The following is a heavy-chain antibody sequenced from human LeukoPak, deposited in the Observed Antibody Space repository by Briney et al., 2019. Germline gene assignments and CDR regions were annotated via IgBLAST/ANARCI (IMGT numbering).Heavy chain of an antibody. Sequence: SETLSLSCAVYGGSFSGYYWSWIRQPPGKGLEWIGEINHSGSTNYNPSLKSRVTISVDTSKNQFSLKLSSVTAADTAVYYCARDRRLRGPFDYWGRGTLVTVSS. CDR2: INHSGST. CDR3: ARDRRLRGPFDY. D-gene: IGHD4-17*01. J-gene: IGHJ4*02. CDR1: GGSFSGYY. V-gene: IGHV4-34*01.